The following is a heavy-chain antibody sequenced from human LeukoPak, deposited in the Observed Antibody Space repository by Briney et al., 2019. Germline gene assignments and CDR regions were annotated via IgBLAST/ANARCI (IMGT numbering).Heavy chain of an antibody. Sequence: SETLSFTCAVYGGSFSGYYWSWIRQPPGKGLEWIGEINHSGSTNCNPSLKSRVTISVDTSKNQFSLKLSSVTAADTAVYYCARVPIPVVPAATDAFDIWGQGTMVTVSS. CDR3: ARVPIPVVPAATDAFDI. V-gene: IGHV4-34*01. CDR1: GGSFSGYY. J-gene: IGHJ3*02. D-gene: IGHD2-2*01. CDR2: INHSGST.